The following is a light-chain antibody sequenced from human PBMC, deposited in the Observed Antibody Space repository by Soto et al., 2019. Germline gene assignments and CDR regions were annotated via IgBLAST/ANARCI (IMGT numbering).Light chain of an antibody. Sequence: EIVLTHSPATLSFSPVERATLSCRASQSVSSYLAWYQQKPGQAPRLLIYDASNRATGIPARFSGSGSGTDFTLTISSLEPEDFAVYYCQQRSNWPITFGQGTRLEI. V-gene: IGKV3-11*01. J-gene: IGKJ5*01. CDR3: QQRSNWPIT. CDR1: QSVSSY. CDR2: DAS.